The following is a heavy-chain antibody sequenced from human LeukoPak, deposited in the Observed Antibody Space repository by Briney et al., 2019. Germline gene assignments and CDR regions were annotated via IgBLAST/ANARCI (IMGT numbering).Heavy chain of an antibody. CDR2: ISAYNGNT. CDR3: ARAVGYCSSTSCYGNYYCYMDV. D-gene: IGHD2-2*01. CDR1: GYTFTSYG. Sequence: ASVKVSCKASGYTFTSYGISWVRQAPGQGLEWMGWISAYNGNTNYAQKLQGRVTMTTDTSTSTAYMELRSLRSDDTAVYYCARAVGYCSSTSCYGNYYCYMDVWGKGTTVTVSS. V-gene: IGHV1-18*01. J-gene: IGHJ6*03.